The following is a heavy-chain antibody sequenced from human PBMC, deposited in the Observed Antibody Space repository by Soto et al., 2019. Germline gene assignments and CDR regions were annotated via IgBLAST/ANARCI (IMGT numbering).Heavy chain of an antibody. CDR2: IGPAGDP. D-gene: IGHD6-13*01. CDR1: VFIFSSYD. J-gene: IGHJ6*02. V-gene: IGHV3-13*05. Sequence: VGSLRLSCAASVFIFSSYDMHWVRQSTGKGLEWVSGIGPAGDPYYPGSVKGRFTISRQNAKNSLYLQMNSLRAGDTAVYYCARAAADTYYSYGMDVWGQGTTVSVSS. CDR3: ARAAADTYYSYGMDV.